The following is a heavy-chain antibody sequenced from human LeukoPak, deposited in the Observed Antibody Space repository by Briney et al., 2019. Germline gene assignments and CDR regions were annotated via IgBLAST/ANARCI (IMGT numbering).Heavy chain of an antibody. CDR3: AKYPSEYSSSYGMDV. D-gene: IGHD6-6*01. Sequence: SETLSLTCSVSGGSINTYYWSWIRQPPGKGLEYIGYISYSGNTNYNPSLKSQVTISVDTSKNQFSLNLSPVTAADTAVYYCAKYPSEYSSSYGMDVWGQGTTVTVSS. CDR2: ISYSGNT. V-gene: IGHV4-59*01. J-gene: IGHJ6*02. CDR1: GGSINTYY.